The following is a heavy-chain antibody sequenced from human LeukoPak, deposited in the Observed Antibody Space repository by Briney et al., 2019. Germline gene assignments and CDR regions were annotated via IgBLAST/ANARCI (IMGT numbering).Heavy chain of an antibody. Sequence: ASVKVSCKVSGYTLTELSMHWVRQAPGKGLEWMGGFDPEDGETIYAQKFQDRVTMTEDTSTDTAYMGLSSLRSEDTAVYYCATDSSVGGYYFKWGQGTLVTVSS. J-gene: IGHJ4*02. CDR1: GYTLTELS. CDR3: ATDSSVGGYYFK. D-gene: IGHD3-22*01. V-gene: IGHV1-24*01. CDR2: FDPEDGET.